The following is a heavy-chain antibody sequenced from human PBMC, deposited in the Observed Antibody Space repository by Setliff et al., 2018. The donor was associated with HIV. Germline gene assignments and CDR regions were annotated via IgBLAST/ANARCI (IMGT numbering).Heavy chain of an antibody. CDR3: CRSMTTVLEDAFEI. Sequence: PSETLSLTCTVSGGSISSGSYYWTWIRQPAGKGLEWIGHIYTGGTTNYNPSLKSRVSISADMSKNHFSLNLSSVTAADTAVYYCCRSMTTVLEDAFEIWGQGAMVTVSS. CDR1: GGSISSGSYY. D-gene: IGHD4-17*01. V-gene: IGHV4-61*09. J-gene: IGHJ3*02. CDR2: IYTGGTT.